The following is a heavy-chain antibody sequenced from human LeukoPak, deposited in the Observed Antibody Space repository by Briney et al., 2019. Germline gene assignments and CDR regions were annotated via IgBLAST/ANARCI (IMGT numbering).Heavy chain of an antibody. CDR1: GFTFNNYA. V-gene: IGHV3-23*01. Sequence: TGGSLRLSCAVSGFTFNNYAMNWVRQAPEKGLEWVSTIHGGGDVTYYAGSVKGRFTISRDNSRNTLYLQMNSLRAEDTAVYYCAVPSSHLPKHPVDYWGQGTLVTVSS. CDR3: AVPSSHLPKHPVDY. D-gene: IGHD2-2*01. CDR2: IHGGGDVT. J-gene: IGHJ4*02.